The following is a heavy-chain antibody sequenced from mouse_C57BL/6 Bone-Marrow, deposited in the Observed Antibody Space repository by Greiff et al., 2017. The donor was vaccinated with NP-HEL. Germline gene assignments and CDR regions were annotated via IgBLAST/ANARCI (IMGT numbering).Heavy chain of an antibody. CDR2: INPNNGGT. CDR3: ANPFITTVDWYFDV. V-gene: IGHV1-26*01. J-gene: IGHJ1*03. Sequence: VQLQQSGPELVKPGASVKISCKASGYTFTDYYMNWVKQSHGKSLEWIGDINPNNGGTSYNQKFKGKATLTVDKSSSTAYMELRSLTSEDSAVYYCANPFITTVDWYFDVWGTGTTVTVSS. CDR1: GYTFTDYY. D-gene: IGHD1-1*01.